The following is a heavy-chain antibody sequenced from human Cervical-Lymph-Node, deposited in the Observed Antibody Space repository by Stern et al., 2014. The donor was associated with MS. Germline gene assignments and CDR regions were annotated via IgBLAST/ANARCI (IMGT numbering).Heavy chain of an antibody. CDR3: ARDHRSVAVAGTSQWFDP. CDR2: IYYSGST. D-gene: IGHD6-19*01. CDR1: GGSISSGGYY. J-gene: IGHJ5*02. V-gene: IGHV4-31*03. Sequence: VQLEESGPGLVKPSQTLSLTCTVSGGSISSGGYYWSWIRQHPGKGLEWIGYIYYSGSTYYNPSLKSRVTISVDTSKNQFSLKLSSVTAADTAVYYCARDHRSVAVAGTSQWFDPWGQGTLVTVSS.